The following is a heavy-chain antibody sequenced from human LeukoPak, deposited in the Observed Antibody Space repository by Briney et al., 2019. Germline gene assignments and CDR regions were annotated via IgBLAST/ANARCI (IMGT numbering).Heavy chain of an antibody. CDR3: ARAGGYNPKYYFNY. D-gene: IGHD5-24*01. J-gene: IGHJ4*02. V-gene: IGHV3-30*04. CDR2: ISFDGDYI. CDR1: GFPFSSYA. Sequence: PGGSLRLSCAASGFPFSSYAMHWVRQAPGKGLEWVTFISFDGDYIYYSDSVKGRFTISRYNSSNTFYLQMNMLRPDDTALYYCARAGGYNPKYYFNYWGQGTLVTVSS.